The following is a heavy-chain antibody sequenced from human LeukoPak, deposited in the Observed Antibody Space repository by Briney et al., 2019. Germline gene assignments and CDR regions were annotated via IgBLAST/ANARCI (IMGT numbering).Heavy chain of an antibody. Sequence: SETLSLTRTVSGGSISSYYWSWIRQPPGKGLEWIGYIYYSGSTNYNPSLKSRVTISVDTSMNQFSLKLNSVTAADTAVYYCASYDSRGLFDYWGQGTLVTVSS. CDR3: ASYDSRGLFDY. CDR1: GGSISSYY. CDR2: IYYSGST. V-gene: IGHV4-59*01. D-gene: IGHD3-22*01. J-gene: IGHJ4*02.